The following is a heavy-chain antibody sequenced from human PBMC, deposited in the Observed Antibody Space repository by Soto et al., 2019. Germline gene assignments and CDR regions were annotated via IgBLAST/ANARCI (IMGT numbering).Heavy chain of an antibody. CDR3: ARESEDLTSNFDY. Sequence: GGPLRLSCAASGFTFTRYSMNWVRQAPGKGLEWVSSISSTTNYIYYGDSMKGRFTISRDNAKNSLYLEMNSLRAEDTAVYYCARESEDLTSNFDYWGQGTLVTVSS. V-gene: IGHV3-21*06. J-gene: IGHJ4*02. CDR2: ISSTTNYI. CDR1: GFTFTRYS.